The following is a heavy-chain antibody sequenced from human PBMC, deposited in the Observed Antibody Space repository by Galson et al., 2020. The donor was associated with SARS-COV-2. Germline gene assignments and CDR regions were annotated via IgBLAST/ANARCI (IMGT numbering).Heavy chain of an antibody. V-gene: IGHV3-30*18. D-gene: IGHD6-13*01. J-gene: IGHJ6*02. CDR1: GFTFSSYG. Sequence: GGSLRLSCAASGFTFSSYGMHWVRQAPGKGLEWVAVISYDGSNKYYADSVKGRFTISRDNSKNTLYLQMNSLRAEDTAVYYCAKDQQVGWSSSWYYYYYGMDVWGQGTTVTVSS. CDR3: AKDQQVGWSSSWYYYYYGMDV. CDR2: ISYDGSNK.